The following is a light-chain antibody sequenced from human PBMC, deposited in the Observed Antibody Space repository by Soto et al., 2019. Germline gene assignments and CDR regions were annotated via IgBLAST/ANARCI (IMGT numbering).Light chain of an antibody. CDR2: DVS. Sequence: QSALTQPRSVSGSPGQSVTISCTGTSSDVGGYNYVSWYQQHPGKAPKLMIYDVSKRPSGVPDRFSGSKSGNTASLTISGLQAEDEADYYCCSYAGSYTFLTVGDAVFGGGTQLTV. J-gene: IGLJ7*01. CDR1: SSDVGGYNY. V-gene: IGLV2-11*01. CDR3: CSYAGSYTFLTVGDAV.